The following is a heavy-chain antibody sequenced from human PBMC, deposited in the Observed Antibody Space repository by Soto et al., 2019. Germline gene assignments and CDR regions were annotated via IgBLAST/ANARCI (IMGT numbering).Heavy chain of an antibody. Sequence: GESLKISCKGSGYSFTTYWIGWVRQMPGKGLEWMGIIYPHDSDTRYSPSFQGQVTISVDKSISTAYLHWSSLKASDTAMYYCATWIAVAGAWWGQGTLVTVSS. D-gene: IGHD6-19*01. CDR1: GYSFTTYW. V-gene: IGHV5-51*01. CDR2: IYPHDSDT. J-gene: IGHJ4*02. CDR3: ATWIAVAGAW.